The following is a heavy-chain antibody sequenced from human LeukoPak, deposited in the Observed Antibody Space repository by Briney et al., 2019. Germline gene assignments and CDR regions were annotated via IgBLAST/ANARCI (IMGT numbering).Heavy chain of an antibody. V-gene: IGHV3-48*03. Sequence: GGSLRLSCAASGFTFSSYEMNWVRQAPGKGLEWVSYISSSGSTIYYADSVKGRFTISRDNAKNSLYLQMNSLKTEDTAVYYCTLNYGGNSDYWGQGTLVTVSS. D-gene: IGHD4-23*01. CDR3: TLNYGGNSDY. CDR1: GFTFSSYE. J-gene: IGHJ4*02. CDR2: ISSSGSTI.